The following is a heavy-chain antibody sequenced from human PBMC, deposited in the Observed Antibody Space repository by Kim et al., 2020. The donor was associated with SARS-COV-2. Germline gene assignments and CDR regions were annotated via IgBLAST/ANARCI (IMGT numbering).Heavy chain of an antibody. J-gene: IGHJ4*02. V-gene: IGHV4-61*01. CDR2: IYHSGST. CDR1: GGSVSSGSYY. Sequence: SETLSLTCTVSGGSVSSGSYYWSWIRQPPGKGLEWIGYIYHSGSTNYNPSLKSRVTISVDASKNQFSLGLTSVTAADTAVYYCARDSAHYGDFYFDYWGQRALVTVSP. CDR3: ARDSAHYGDFYFDY. D-gene: IGHD4-17*01.